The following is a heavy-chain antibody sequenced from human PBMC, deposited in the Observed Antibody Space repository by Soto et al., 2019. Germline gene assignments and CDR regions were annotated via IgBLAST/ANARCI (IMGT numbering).Heavy chain of an antibody. CDR2: IYSGGST. J-gene: IGHJ3*02. V-gene: IGHV3-53*01. D-gene: IGHD3-22*01. Sequence: GGSLRLSCAASGFTVSSNYMSWVRQAPGKGLEWVSVIYSGGSTYYADSVKGRFTISRDNSKNTLYLQMNSLRAEDTAVYYCARSYYYDSSGYYRGAFDIWGQATMVTVSS. CDR1: GFTVSSNY. CDR3: ARSYYYDSSGYYRGAFDI.